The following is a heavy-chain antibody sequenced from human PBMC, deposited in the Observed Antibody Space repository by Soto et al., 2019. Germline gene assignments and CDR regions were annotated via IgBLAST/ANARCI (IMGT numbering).Heavy chain of an antibody. V-gene: IGHV4-39*02. CDR1: GGSNSNNYY. D-gene: IGHD2-15*01. CDR3: AKVVVAATRHTDFDS. J-gene: IGHJ4*02. Sequence: PSETLSLTCTVSGGSNSNNYYCAWIRQPPGKGLAWIASIYYDGSTYYNPSLKSRVSISVDTSKNHFSLKLSSATAADTAVYYCAKVVVAATRHTDFDSWGQGTLVTVSS. CDR2: IYYDGST.